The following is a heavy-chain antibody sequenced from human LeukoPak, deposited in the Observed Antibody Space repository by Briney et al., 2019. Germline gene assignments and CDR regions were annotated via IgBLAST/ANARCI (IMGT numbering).Heavy chain of an antibody. V-gene: IGHV1-2*02. D-gene: IGHD3-3*01. CDR2: INPNSGDT. CDR1: GYTFTGYY. J-gene: IGHJ4*02. CDR3: ARGSIFGGVRGAFDY. Sequence: ASVKVSCKASGYTFTGYYMHWVRQAPGQGLEWMGWINPNSGDTNYLQRFRGRVTLTRDTSLSTAYMELGRLRSDDTAVFYCARGSIFGGVRGAFDYWGQGTLVTVSS.